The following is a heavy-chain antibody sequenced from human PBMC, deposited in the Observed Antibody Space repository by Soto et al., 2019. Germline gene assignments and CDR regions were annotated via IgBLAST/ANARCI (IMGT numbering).Heavy chain of an antibody. CDR2: SYYGGTS. V-gene: IGHV4-39*01. CDR1: RGYIRFQSYY. J-gene: IGHJ5*02. D-gene: IGHD1-20*01. CDR3: TRRYNSNDYYFDP. Sequence: LSLTCTVSRGYIRFQSYYWTWVRQSPGKGLECVGSSYYGGTSYFNPALKGRVTISVDTSTNQFSLRLTSVTASDTAVYHGTRRYNSNDYYFDPWGQGTMVTVSS.